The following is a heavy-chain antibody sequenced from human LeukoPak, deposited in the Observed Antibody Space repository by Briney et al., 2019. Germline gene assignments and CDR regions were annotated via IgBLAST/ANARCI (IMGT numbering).Heavy chain of an antibody. CDR3: AMHPGPVTRYFDY. CDR2: ISGSGGST. V-gene: IGHV3-23*01. CDR1: GFTFSSYA. J-gene: IGHJ4*02. Sequence: PGGSLRLSCAASGFTFSSYAMSWVRQAPGKGLEWVSAISGSGGSTYYADSVKGRFTISRDNSKNTLYLQMNSLRAEDTAVYCCAMHPGPVTRYFDYWGQGTLVTVSS.